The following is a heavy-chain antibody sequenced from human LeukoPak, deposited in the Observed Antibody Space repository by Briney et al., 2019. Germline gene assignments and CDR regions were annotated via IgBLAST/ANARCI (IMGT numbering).Heavy chain of an antibody. CDR1: GFTVSSNY. Sequence: GGSLRLFCGASGFTVSSNYMSGLREAPGKGVEGFSVTYSGGSTYYAESVKGRFTISRNNSKNTLYLQMNSLRAEDTAVYYCASLSSGWTNYYYYGMDVWGQGTTVTVSS. CDR3: ASLSSGWTNYYYYGMDV. CDR2: TYSGGST. V-gene: IGHV3-53*04. J-gene: IGHJ6*02. D-gene: IGHD6-19*01.